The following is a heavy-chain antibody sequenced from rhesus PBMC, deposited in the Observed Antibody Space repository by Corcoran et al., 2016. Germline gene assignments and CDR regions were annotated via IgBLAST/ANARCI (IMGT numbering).Heavy chain of an antibody. CDR3: ARVGAGY. CDR2: IYGRGGKN. V-gene: IGHV4-93*02. CDR1: GGSISSGTW. Sequence: QVQLQESGPAVVKPSETLALTCAVSGGSISSGTWWSWIRQPPGKGLEWIGRIYGRGGKNEYSPALKRRITNSIDTSKNQVSVKLGSGTGADTAVYFCARVGAGYWGQGVLVTVSS. J-gene: IGHJ4*01. D-gene: IGHD6-31*01.